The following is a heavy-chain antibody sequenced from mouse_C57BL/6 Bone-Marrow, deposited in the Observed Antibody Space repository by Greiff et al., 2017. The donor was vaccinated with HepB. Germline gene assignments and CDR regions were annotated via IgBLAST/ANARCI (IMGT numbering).Heavy chain of an antibody. CDR1: GFTFSSYA. Sequence: EVQRVESGEGLVKPGGSLKLSCAASGFTFSSYAMSWVRQTPEKRLEWVAYISSGGDYIYYADTVKGRFTISRDNARNTLYLQMSSLKSEDTAMYYCTRKLGRGAWFAYWGQGTLVTVSA. J-gene: IGHJ3*01. CDR3: TRKLGRGAWFAY. V-gene: IGHV5-9-1*02. D-gene: IGHD4-1*01. CDR2: ISSGGDYI.